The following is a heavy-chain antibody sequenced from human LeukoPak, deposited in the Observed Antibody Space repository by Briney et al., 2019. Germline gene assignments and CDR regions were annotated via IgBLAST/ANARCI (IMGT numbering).Heavy chain of an antibody. CDR3: AQSVEMATTPFDY. V-gene: IGHV1-46*01. D-gene: IGHD5-24*01. CDR1: GYAFTSYY. Sequence: ASVKVSCKASGYAFTSYYMHWVRQAPGQGLEWMGIINPSGGSTSYAQKFQGRVTMTRDTSTSTVYMELSSLRSEDTAVYYCAQSVEMATTPFDYWGQGTLVTVSS. J-gene: IGHJ4*02. CDR2: INPSGGST.